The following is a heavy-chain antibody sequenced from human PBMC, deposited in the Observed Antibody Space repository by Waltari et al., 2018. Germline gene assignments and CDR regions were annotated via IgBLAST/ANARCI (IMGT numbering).Heavy chain of an antibody. CDR2: IYQSWST. Sequence: QVQLQESGPGLVKPSETLSLTCAVSGYSISSGYYWGWIRQPPGKGLEWIGSIYQSWSTYYNPSLKSRVTISVDTSKNQFSLKLSSVTAADTAVYYCARDTVTTYRFDYWGQGTLVTVSS. D-gene: IGHD4-17*01. CDR1: GYSISSGYY. CDR3: ARDTVTTYRFDY. J-gene: IGHJ4*02. V-gene: IGHV4-38-2*02.